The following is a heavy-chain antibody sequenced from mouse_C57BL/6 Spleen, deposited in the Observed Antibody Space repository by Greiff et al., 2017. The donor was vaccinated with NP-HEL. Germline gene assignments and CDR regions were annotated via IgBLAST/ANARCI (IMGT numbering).Heavy chain of an antibody. D-gene: IGHD1-2*01. J-gene: IGHJ2*01. CDR3: ARRRSYDGPSGDY. CDR1: GYTFTSYW. CDR2: IYPGSGST. V-gene: IGHV1-55*01. Sequence: QVQLQQPGAELVKPGASVKMSCKASGYTFTSYWITWVKQRPGQGLEWIGDIYPGSGSTNYNEKFKSKATLTVDTSSSTAYMQLSSLTSEDSAVYYCARRRSYDGPSGDYWGQGTTLTVSS.